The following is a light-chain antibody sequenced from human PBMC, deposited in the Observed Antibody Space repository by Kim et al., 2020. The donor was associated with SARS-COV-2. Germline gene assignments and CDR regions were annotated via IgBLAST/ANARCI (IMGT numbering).Light chain of an antibody. CDR2: YHS. J-gene: IGLJ2*01. V-gene: IGLV3-21*04. CDR1: DIVSHA. Sequence: SYELTQPPSVSMPPGETARLTCGGVDIVSHAVHWYQQKAGQAPVLVMYYHSDRPSGIPERFSGSTAGDTATLAITRVEAGDEADYYCQVWDSTTNQAVFGGGTQLTVL. CDR3: QVWDSTTNQAV.